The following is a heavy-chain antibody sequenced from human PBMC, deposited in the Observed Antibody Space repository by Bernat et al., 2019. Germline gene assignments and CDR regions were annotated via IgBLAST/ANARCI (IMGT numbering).Heavy chain of an antibody. Sequence: QVQLVESGGGVVQPGRSLRLSCAASGFTFSSYGMQWVRQAPGKGLEWVAVISYDGSNKYYVDSVKGRFTISRDNSKNTLYLQMNSLRAEDTAVYYCAKDLFFVAVAGIADPWGQGTLVTVSS. CDR1: GFTFSSYG. CDR3: AKDLFFVAVAGIADP. V-gene: IGHV3-30*18. J-gene: IGHJ5*02. D-gene: IGHD6-19*01. CDR2: ISYDGSNK.